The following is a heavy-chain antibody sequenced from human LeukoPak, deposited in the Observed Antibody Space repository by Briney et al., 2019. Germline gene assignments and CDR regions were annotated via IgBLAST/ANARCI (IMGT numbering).Heavy chain of an antibody. CDR3: AKGSAHYWSGYQYDYYYYMDV. CDR1: GFTFSSYA. J-gene: IGHJ6*03. V-gene: IGHV3-23*01. D-gene: IGHD3-3*02. CDR2: ISGSGGSS. Sequence: GGSLRLSCAASGFTFSSYAMSWVRQAPGKGLEWVSVISGSGGSSYYADSVKGRFTISRDNSKNTLYLQMNSLRAEDAAIYYCAKGSAHYWSGYQYDYYYYMDVWGKGTTVTVSS.